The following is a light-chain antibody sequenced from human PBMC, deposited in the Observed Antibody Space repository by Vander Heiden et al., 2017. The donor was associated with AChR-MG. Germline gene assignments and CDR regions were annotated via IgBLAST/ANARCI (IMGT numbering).Light chain of an antibody. V-gene: IGLV2-23*02. Sequence: QSALTQPASVSGSPGQSITISCTVSSSYVANSNLVSWYQQHPDKAPKLMIYEVTKRPTGVSNRFSGSKSGNTASLTISGLQAEDEADYYCCSYAGTSTWVFGGGTKLTVL. J-gene: IGLJ3*02. CDR3: CSYAGTSTWV. CDR1: SSYVANSNL. CDR2: EVT.